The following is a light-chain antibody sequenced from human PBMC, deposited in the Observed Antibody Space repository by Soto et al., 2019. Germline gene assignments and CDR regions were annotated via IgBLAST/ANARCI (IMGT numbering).Light chain of an antibody. CDR2: EVS. CDR3: CSRL. Sequence: QSALTQPPSASGSPGQSVTISCTGTSSDVGGYNYVSWYQQHPGKAPKLMIYEVSKRPSGVPDRFSGSKSGNTASLTVSGLQAEDEADYYCCSRLFGGGTKLTVL. V-gene: IGLV2-8*01. J-gene: IGLJ2*01. CDR1: SSDVGGYNY.